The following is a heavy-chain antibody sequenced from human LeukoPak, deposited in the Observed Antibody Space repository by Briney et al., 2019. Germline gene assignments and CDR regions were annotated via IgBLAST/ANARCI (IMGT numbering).Heavy chain of an antibody. CDR1: GGSFSGYY. V-gene: IGHV4-34*01. J-gene: IGHJ4*02. D-gene: IGHD7-27*01. CDR2: ISHIGST. CDR3: TRTSPGVPLDF. Sequence: PSETLSLTCGVSGGSFSGYYWSWIRQPPGKGLEWIGEISHIGSTNYNPSLKSRVTISLDTSKNQVSLKLTFVTAADTAVYYCTRTSPGVPLDFWGQGTLVTVSS.